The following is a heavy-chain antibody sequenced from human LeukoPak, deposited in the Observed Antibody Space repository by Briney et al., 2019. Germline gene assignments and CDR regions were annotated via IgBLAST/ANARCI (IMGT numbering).Heavy chain of an antibody. J-gene: IGHJ4*02. CDR1: GFTFADYA. V-gene: IGHV3-20*04. CDR2: INWNGGST. D-gene: IGHD3-3*01. Sequence: GGTLRLSCAATGFTFADYAMNWVRHAPGKGLEWVSGINWNGGSTYYRDSVKGRFTISRDNDKNSLYLQMNSLRAEDTALYYCARVKGSGYRNSIDYWGQGTLVTVSS. CDR3: ARVKGSGYRNSIDY.